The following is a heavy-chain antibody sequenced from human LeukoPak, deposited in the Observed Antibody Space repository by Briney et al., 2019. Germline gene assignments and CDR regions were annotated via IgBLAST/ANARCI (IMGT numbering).Heavy chain of an antibody. D-gene: IGHD2-21*02. Sequence: ASVKVSCKASGYTFTSYGISWVRQAPGQGLEWMGWISAYNGNTNYAQKLQGRVTMTTGTSTSTAYMELRSLRSDDTAVYYCARDLVRHCGGDCQFDYWGQGTLVTVSS. CDR3: ARDLVRHCGGDCQFDY. CDR2: ISAYNGNT. CDR1: GYTFTSYG. V-gene: IGHV1-18*01. J-gene: IGHJ4*02.